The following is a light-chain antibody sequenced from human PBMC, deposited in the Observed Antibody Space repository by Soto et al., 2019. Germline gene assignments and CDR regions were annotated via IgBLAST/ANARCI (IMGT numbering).Light chain of an antibody. Sequence: SYEMTQPPSVSVSPGHTASITCSGDKLGDKYACWYQQKPGQSPVLVIYQDSKRPSGIPERFSGSNSGNTATLTISGTQAMDEADYYCQAWDSSIYVFGTGTKVTVL. J-gene: IGLJ1*01. V-gene: IGLV3-1*01. CDR2: QDS. CDR1: KLGDKY. CDR3: QAWDSSIYV.